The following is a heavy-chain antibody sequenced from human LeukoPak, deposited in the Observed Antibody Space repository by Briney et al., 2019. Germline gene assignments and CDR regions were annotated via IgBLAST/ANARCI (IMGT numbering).Heavy chain of an antibody. CDR1: GGSISSGSYY. J-gene: IGHJ4*02. CDR2: IYTSGST. V-gene: IGHV4-61*02. D-gene: IGHD3-3*01. Sequence: SETLSLTCTVPGGSISSGSYYWSWIRQPAGKGLEWIGRIYTSGSTNYNPSLKSRVTISVDTSKNQFSLKLSSVTAADTAVYYCARGNYDFWSGYSNDYWGQGTLVTVSS. CDR3: ARGNYDFWSGYSNDY.